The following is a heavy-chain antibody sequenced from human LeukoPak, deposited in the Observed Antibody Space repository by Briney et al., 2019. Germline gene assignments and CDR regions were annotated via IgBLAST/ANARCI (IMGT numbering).Heavy chain of an antibody. Sequence: SETLSLTCTVSGGSISSYYWSWIRQPPGKGLEWIGYISYSGSTNYNPSPKSRVAISVDTSKSQFSLKLSSVTAADTAIYYCASGIVPDYYYYYMDAWGKGTTVTVSS. J-gene: IGHJ6*03. CDR1: GGSISSYY. CDR3: ASGIVPDYYYYYMDA. V-gene: IGHV4-59*01. D-gene: IGHD6-6*01. CDR2: ISYSGST.